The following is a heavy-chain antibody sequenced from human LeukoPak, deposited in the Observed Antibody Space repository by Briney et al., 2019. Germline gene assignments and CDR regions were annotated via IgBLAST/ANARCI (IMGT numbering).Heavy chain of an antibody. CDR2: ISYDGSNK. Sequence: GRSLRLSCAASGFNFRGYGMHWVRQAPGKGLEWVAVISYDGSNKYYADSVRGRFTISRDNSKNTLYLQMNSLRPEDTAVYYCARGPVRGVIFNWFDPWGQGTLVTVSS. D-gene: IGHD3-10*01. V-gene: IGHV3-30*19. CDR3: ARGPVRGVIFNWFDP. J-gene: IGHJ5*02. CDR1: GFNFRGYG.